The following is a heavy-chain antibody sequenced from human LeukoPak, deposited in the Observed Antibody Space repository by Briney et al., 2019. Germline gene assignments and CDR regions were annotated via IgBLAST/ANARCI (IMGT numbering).Heavy chain of an antibody. CDR1: GFTVSNNY. CDR2: IYSDGST. D-gene: IGHD2-15*01. Sequence: GGSLRLSCAASGFTVSNNYMSWVRQAPGKGLEWVSLIYSDGSTYYADSVKGRFTISRDNSKNTLFLQLNRLRAEDTAVYYCAKYCSGGNCYSGLYWGQGTLVTVSS. V-gene: IGHV3-53*01. CDR3: AKYCSGGNCYSGLY. J-gene: IGHJ4*02.